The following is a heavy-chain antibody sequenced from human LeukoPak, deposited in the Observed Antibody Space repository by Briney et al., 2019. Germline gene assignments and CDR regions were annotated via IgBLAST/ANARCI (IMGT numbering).Heavy chain of an antibody. V-gene: IGHV3-23*01. CDR3: AKEGWFGSYNWFDP. D-gene: IGHD3-10*01. CDR2: ISGSGGNT. CDR1: GFTFNSYA. J-gene: IGHJ5*02. Sequence: GGSLRLSCAASGFTFNSYAMSWVRQAPGKGLEWVSSISGSGGNTYYADSVKGRFTISRDNSKNTLYLQMNSLRAEDMAVYYCAKEGWFGSYNWFDPWGQGTLVTVSS.